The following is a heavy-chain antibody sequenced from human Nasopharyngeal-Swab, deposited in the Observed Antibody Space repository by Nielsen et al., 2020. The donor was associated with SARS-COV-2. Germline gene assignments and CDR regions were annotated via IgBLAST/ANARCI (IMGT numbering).Heavy chain of an antibody. CDR2: INHNERT. CDR1: GGSFNGFY. V-gene: IGHV4-34*01. CDR3: ARAGRVGDAYTGLDV. Sequence: SETLSLICSVSGGSFNGFYWNWIRQAPGKGLEWIGEINHNERTNYNPSLKSRIAMLVDTSNNQVSLKVSSVSAGDTAVYYCARAGRVGDAYTGLDVWGQGTTVTVSS. J-gene: IGHJ6*02. D-gene: IGHD5-24*01.